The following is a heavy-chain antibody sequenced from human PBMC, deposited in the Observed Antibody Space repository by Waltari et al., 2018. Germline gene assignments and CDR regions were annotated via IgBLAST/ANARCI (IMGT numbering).Heavy chain of an antibody. CDR2: SDYRGGT. CDR1: GGSISSSSYY. V-gene: IGHV4-39*07. CDR3: AREGIGYSSSSGVQ. J-gene: IGHJ4*02. Sequence: QLQLQESGPGLVKPSETLSLTCTVSGGSISSSSYYWGWIRQPPGKGREWIGGSDYRGGTDYNQSRKSRVTISVDTSKNQFSLKLSSVTAADTAVDCCAREGIGYSSSSGVQWGQGTLVTVSS. D-gene: IGHD6-6*01.